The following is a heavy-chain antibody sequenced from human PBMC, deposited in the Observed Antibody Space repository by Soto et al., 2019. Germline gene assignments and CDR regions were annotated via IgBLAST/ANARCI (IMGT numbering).Heavy chain of an antibody. CDR3: AQATGGLVYYYGMDV. V-gene: IGHV3-23*01. J-gene: IGHJ6*02. CDR2: ISGSGGST. D-gene: IGHD3-16*01. Sequence: GGSLRLSCAASGFTFSSYAISWFRQAPGKGLEGVSAISGSGGSTYYAASVKGRFTISRDNSTKKLNLQMNSLRAEDTAVYYCAQATGGLVYYYGMDVWGQGTTVTVSS. CDR1: GFTFSSYA.